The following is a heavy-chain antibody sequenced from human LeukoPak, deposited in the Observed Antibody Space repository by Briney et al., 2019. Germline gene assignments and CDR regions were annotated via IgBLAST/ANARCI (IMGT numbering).Heavy chain of an antibody. V-gene: IGHV3-21*01. D-gene: IGHD5/OR15-5a*01. CDR3: ARDASVYNTFDY. J-gene: IGHJ4*02. Sequence: GGSLRLSCAASGFTFSNAWMSWVRQAPGKGLEWVSSISSSSSYIYYADSVKGRFTISRDNAKNSLYLQMNSLRAEDTAVYFCARDASVYNTFDYWGQGALVTVSS. CDR1: GFTFSNAW. CDR2: ISSSSSYI.